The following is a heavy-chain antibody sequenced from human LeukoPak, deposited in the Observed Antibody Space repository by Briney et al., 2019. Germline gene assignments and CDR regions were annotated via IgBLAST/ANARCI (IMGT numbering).Heavy chain of an antibody. D-gene: IGHD3-22*01. J-gene: IGHJ3*02. CDR3: ARGVRWYYYDSSGYFDAFDI. CDR1: GGTFSSYA. Sequence: GASVKVSCKASGGTFSSYAISWVRQAPGQGLEWMGGIIPIFGTANYAQKFQGRVTITTDESTSTAYMELSSLRSENTGVYYCARGVRWYYYDSSGYFDAFDIWGQGTMVTVSS. CDR2: IIPIFGTA. V-gene: IGHV1-69*05.